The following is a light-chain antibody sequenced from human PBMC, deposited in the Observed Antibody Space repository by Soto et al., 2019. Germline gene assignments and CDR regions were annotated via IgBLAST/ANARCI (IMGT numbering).Light chain of an antibody. Sequence: DIQMTQSPSSLSASVGDRVTITCQASLDIITLLNWYQEKPGQTPKLLIFDASNLEVVVPSRFRCGVARTRFTLTITRLQPEDVATYYCQQYENLPITVGQGTRLESK. CDR3: QQYENLPIT. J-gene: IGKJ5*01. CDR1: LDIITL. CDR2: DAS. V-gene: IGKV1-33*01.